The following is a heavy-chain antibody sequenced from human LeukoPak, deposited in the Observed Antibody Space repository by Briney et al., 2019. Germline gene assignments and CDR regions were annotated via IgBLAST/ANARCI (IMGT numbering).Heavy chain of an antibody. V-gene: IGHV4-59*08. CDR2: VFYSGST. CDR1: GGSISSYY. CDR3: ARSSGYTNWFDP. J-gene: IGHJ5*02. D-gene: IGHD3-3*01. Sequence: SETLSLTRTVSGGSISSYYWSWIRQPPGKGLEWIGYVFYSGSTNYNPSLKSRVTISVDTSKNQFSLKLSSVTAADTAVYYCARSSGYTNWFDPWGQGTLVSVSS.